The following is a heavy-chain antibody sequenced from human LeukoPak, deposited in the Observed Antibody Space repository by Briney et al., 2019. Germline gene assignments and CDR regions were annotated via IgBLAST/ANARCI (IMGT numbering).Heavy chain of an antibody. J-gene: IGHJ4*02. D-gene: IGHD2-2*02. CDR2: IWYDGSNK. CDR1: GLTFSSYG. Sequence: PGGSLRLSCAASGLTFSSYGMHWVRQAPGKGLEWVAVIWYDGSNKYYADSVKGRFTISRDNSKNTLYLQMNSLRAEDTAAYYCAKDGVRYQLLYDLDYWGQGTLVTVSS. CDR3: AKDGVRYQLLYDLDY. V-gene: IGHV3-33*06.